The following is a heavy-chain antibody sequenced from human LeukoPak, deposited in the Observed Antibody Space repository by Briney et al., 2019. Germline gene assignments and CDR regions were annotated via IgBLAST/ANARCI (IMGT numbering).Heavy chain of an antibody. V-gene: IGHV4-59*12. CDR3: ARGAGSSWYYFDY. J-gene: IGHJ4*02. D-gene: IGHD6-13*01. CDR2: IYYSGST. CDR1: GGSISSYY. Sequence: SETLSLTCTVSGGSISSYYWSWIRQPPGKGLEWIGYIYYSGSTNYNPSLKSRVTISVDTSKNQFSLKLSSVTAADTVVYYCARGAGSSWYYFDYWGQGTLVTVSS.